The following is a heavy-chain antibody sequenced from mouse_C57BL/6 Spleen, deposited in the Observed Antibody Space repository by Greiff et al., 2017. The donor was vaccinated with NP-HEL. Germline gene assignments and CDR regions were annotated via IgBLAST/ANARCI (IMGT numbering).Heavy chain of an antibody. J-gene: IGHJ2*01. CDR3: ARDRPKPAGYFDY. CDR2: ISDGGSYT. Sequence: EVQLVESGGGLVKPGGSLKLSCAASGFTFSSYAMSWVRQTPEKRLEWVATISDGGSYTYYPDNVKGRFTISRDNAKNNLYLQMSHLKSEDTAMYYCARDRPKPAGYFDYWGQGTTLTVSS. V-gene: IGHV5-4*01. CDR1: GFTFSSYA.